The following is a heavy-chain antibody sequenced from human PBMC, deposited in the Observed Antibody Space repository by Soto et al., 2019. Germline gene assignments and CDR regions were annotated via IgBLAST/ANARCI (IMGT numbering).Heavy chain of an antibody. V-gene: IGHV1-69*06. J-gene: IGHJ4*02. D-gene: IGHD3-10*01. CDR2: IIPIFGTA. CDR1: GGTFSSYA. Sequence: SVKVSCKASGGTFSSYAISWVRQAPGQGLEWMGGIIPIFGTANYAQKFQGRVTITADKSTSTAYMELSSLRSEDTAVYYCGADNYYGSGTIAYWGQGTLVTV. CDR3: GADNYYGSGTIAY.